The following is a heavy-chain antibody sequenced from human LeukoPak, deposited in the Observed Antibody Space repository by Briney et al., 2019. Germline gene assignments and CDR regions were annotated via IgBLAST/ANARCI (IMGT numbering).Heavy chain of an antibody. Sequence: ASVKVSCKASGYTFTSYGISWVRQAPGQGLEWMGWMNPNSGNTGYAQKFQGRVTMTRNTSISTAYMELSSLRSEDTAVYYCARAPGTFDYWGQGTLVTVSS. CDR3: ARAPGTFDY. CDR2: MNPNSGNT. V-gene: IGHV1-8*02. CDR1: GYTFTSYG. J-gene: IGHJ4*02.